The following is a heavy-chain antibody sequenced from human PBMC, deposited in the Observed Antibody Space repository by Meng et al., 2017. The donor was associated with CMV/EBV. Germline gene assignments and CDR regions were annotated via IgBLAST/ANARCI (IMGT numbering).Heavy chain of an antibody. D-gene: IGHD3-3*01. CDR3: VRDVGTHDYDFWSGPWQSYGMDV. J-gene: IGHJ6*02. CDR2: ISNSDGST. Sequence: GESLKISCAASGFIFSTYAMNWVRQAPGKGLEWVSGISNSDGSTYYADSVKGRFTISRDNSKDTLYLQMSSLRAEDTAVYYCVRDVGTHDYDFWSGPWQSYGMDVWGQGTTVTVSS. CDR1: GFIFSTYA. V-gene: IGHV3-23*01.